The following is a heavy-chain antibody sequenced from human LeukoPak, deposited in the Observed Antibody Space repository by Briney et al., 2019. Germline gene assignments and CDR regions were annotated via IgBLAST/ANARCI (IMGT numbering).Heavy chain of an antibody. Sequence: GESLKISCKGSGNSFTTYWIAWVRQMPGKGLEWMGIIYVGDSDTRYRPSFQGQVTISADKSINTAYLQWSSLKASDTAMYYCARAVDYDTSGYQTKNWFDPWGQGTLVTVSS. CDR2: IYVGDSDT. CDR1: GNSFTTYW. V-gene: IGHV5-51*01. J-gene: IGHJ5*02. D-gene: IGHD3-22*01. CDR3: ARAVDYDTSGYQTKNWFDP.